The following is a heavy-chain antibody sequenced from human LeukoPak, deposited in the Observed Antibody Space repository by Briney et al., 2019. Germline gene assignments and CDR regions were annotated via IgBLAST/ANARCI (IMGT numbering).Heavy chain of an antibody. CDR3: ATDQSGYSGYYFDY. J-gene: IGHJ4*02. CDR1: GYTLTELS. CDR2: FDPEDGET. Sequence: ASVKVSCKVSGYTLTELSMHWVRQAPGKGLEWMGGFDPEDGETIYARKFQGRVTMTEDTSTDTAYMELSSLRSEDTAVYYCATDQSGYSGYYFDYWGQGTLVTVSS. D-gene: IGHD3-22*01. V-gene: IGHV1-24*01.